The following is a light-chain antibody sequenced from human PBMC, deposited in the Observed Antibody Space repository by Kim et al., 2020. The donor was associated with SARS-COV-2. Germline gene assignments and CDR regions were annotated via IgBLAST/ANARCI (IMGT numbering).Light chain of an antibody. CDR2: NND. CDR1: NSNIGTLF. V-gene: IGLV1-51*01. CDR3: GTWDDILLGVV. J-gene: IGLJ2*01. Sequence: GQKVSISFSGSNSNIGTLFVSWYQQLPGTVPKLLIYNNDKRPSGIPDRFSGSKSGTSATLGITGLQTGDQADYYCGTWDDILLGVVFGGGTQLTVL.